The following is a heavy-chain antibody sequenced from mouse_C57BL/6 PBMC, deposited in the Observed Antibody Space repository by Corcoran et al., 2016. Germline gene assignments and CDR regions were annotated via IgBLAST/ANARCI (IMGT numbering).Heavy chain of an antibody. CDR2: INPNNGGT. J-gene: IGHJ1*03. CDR3: ARWGYYGSSLYWYFDV. Sequence: EVQLQQSGPELVKPGASVKISCKASGYTFTDYYMNWVKQSHGKSLEWIGDINPNNGGTSYNQKFKGKATLTVDKSSSTAYMELRSLTSEDSAVYYCARWGYYGSSLYWYFDVWGTGTTVTVSS. D-gene: IGHD1-1*01. V-gene: IGHV1-26*01. CDR1: GYTFTDYY.